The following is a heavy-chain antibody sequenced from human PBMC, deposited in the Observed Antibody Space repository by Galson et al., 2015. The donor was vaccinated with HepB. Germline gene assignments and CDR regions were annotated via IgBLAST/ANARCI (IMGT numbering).Heavy chain of an antibody. V-gene: IGHV3-23*01. CDR2: ISGSYAVT. Sequence: SLRLSCAASGFTFTDYAMNWVRQAPGKGLEWVSTISGSYAVTYYADSVRGRFTISRASSKSTLYLQMNSLRVADTAVYYCSKGGRGLLDGMDVWGQGTTVTVSS. D-gene: IGHD3-10*01. CDR1: GFTFTDYA. CDR3: SKGGRGLLDGMDV. J-gene: IGHJ6*02.